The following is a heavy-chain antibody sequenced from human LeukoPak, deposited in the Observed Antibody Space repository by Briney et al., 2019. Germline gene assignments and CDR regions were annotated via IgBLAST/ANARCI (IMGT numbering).Heavy chain of an antibody. Sequence: ASVKVSCKASGYTFTSYYMHWVRQAPGQGLEWMGIINPSGGSTSYAQKFQGRVTMTRDTSTSTVYMELSSLKASDTAMYYCVRWGGGYCRSTSCYGFGPWGQGTLVTVSS. CDR2: INPSGGST. CDR3: VRWGGGYCRSTSCYGFGP. CDR1: GYTFTSYY. J-gene: IGHJ5*02. V-gene: IGHV1-46*01. D-gene: IGHD2-2*01.